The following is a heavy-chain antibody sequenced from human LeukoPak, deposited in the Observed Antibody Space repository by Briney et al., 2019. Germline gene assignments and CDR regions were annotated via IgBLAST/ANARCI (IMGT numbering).Heavy chain of an antibody. CDR1: GFTFSSYW. CDR2: INTDGSST. J-gene: IGHJ4*02. D-gene: IGHD4-23*01. Sequence: GGSLRLSCEASGFTFSSYWMHWVRQAPGKGLLWVSRINTDGSSTYYADSVKGRFTISRDNAKNTLYLQMNSLRAEDTAVYYCARDHYGGNSDYWGQGTLVTVSS. CDR3: ARDHYGGNSDY. V-gene: IGHV3-74*01.